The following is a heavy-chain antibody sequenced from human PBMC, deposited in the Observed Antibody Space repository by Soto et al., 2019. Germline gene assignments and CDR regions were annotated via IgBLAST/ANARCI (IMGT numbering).Heavy chain of an antibody. CDR1: GDSVSSNDAA. Sequence: SQTLSLTCAISGDSVSSNDAAWNWIRQPPSRGLEWLGRTYYRSEWYYDYAVSVKGRLIINPDTSKNQFSLHLNSVTPDDTAVYYCASGWQLHSWGQGTRVTVSS. J-gene: IGHJ4*02. V-gene: IGHV6-1*01. D-gene: IGHD2-15*01. CDR2: TYYRSEWYY. CDR3: ASGWQLHS.